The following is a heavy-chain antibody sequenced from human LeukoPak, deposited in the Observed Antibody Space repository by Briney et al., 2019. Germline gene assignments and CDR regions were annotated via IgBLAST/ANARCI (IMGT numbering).Heavy chain of an antibody. CDR1: GYTFTGYY. V-gene: IGHV1-2*02. CDR2: INPNSGGT. D-gene: IGHD6-19*01. CDR3: ARGFSRGRYFLIDY. Sequence: GASVKVSCKASGYTFTGYYMHWVRQAPGQGLEWMGWINPNSGGTNYAQKFQGRVTMTRDTSISTAYMELSRLRSDDTAVYYCARGFSRGRYFLIDYWGQGTLVTVSS. J-gene: IGHJ4*02.